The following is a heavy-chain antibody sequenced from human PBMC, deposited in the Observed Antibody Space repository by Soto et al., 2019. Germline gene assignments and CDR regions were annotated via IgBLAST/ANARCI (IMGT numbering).Heavy chain of an antibody. D-gene: IGHD6-13*01. CDR1: GFTFSDYY. V-gene: IGHV3-11*01. CDR3: ARDAAAGRSPFDY. J-gene: IGHJ4*02. CDR2: ISSSGSTI. Sequence: QVQLVESGGGLVKPGGSLRLSCAASGFTFSDYYMSWIRQAPGKGLEGVSYISSSGSTIYYAASVKGRFTISRDKANNSLYQQMNSMRAEDTAVYYCARDAAAGRSPFDYWGQGTLVTVSS.